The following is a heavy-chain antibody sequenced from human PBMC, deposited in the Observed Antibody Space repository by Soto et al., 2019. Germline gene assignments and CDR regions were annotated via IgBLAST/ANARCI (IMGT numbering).Heavy chain of an antibody. Sequence: GSLLLSCSASGSTFSDYYLSWIRQAPGKGLEWVSYISSSGSTIYYADSVKGRFTIARDNAKNSLYLQMNSLRAEDTAVYYWARTTGDEYYYHGRDVRAQGSRGTIAS. CDR3: ARTTGDEYYYHGRDV. V-gene: IGHV3-11*01. D-gene: IGHD4-17*01. CDR1: GSTFSDYY. J-gene: IGHJ6*02. CDR2: ISSSGSTI.